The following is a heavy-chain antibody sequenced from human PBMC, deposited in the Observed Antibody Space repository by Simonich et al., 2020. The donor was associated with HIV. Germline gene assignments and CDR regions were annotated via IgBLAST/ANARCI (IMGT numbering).Heavy chain of an antibody. CDR2: IDDSGSP. J-gene: IGHJ3*02. Sequence: QVQLQQWGAGLLKPSETLSLTCAVYGGSSSGYYWSWIRQPPGKGLEWIGDIDDSGSPNYSPSRKSRVTISLDTSKNQFSLKLSSVTAADTAVYYCARHSGYADAFDIWGQGTMITVSS. V-gene: IGHV4-34*01. D-gene: IGHD5-12*01. CDR3: ARHSGYADAFDI. CDR1: GGSSSGYY.